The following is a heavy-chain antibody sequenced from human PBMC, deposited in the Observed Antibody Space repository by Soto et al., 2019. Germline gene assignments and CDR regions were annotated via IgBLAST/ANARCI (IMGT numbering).Heavy chain of an antibody. V-gene: IGHV4-31*03. Sequence: SETLSLTCTVSGGSISSGGYYWSWIRQHPGKGLEWIGYIYYSGSTYYNPSLKSRVTISVDTSKNQFSLKLSSVTAADTAVYYCASSGKGTEGDIVVVPAAMFAGNWGQGTLVTVSS. CDR1: GGSISSGGYY. J-gene: IGHJ4*02. CDR2: IYYSGST. CDR3: ASSGKGTEGDIVVVPAAMFAGN. D-gene: IGHD2-2*01.